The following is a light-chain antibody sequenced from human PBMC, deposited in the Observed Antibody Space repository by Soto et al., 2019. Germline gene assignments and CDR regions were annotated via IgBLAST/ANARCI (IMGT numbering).Light chain of an antibody. Sequence: EIVLTQSPGTLSLSPGERGTLSCRASQSVSSNFLAWYQQKPGQAPRLLIYGASSRATGIPDRFSGSGSGTDFTLTISRLEPEDFAVYYCQQYGSSPGTFGQGTKV. CDR1: QSVSSNF. V-gene: IGKV3-20*01. CDR3: QQYGSSPGT. J-gene: IGKJ1*01. CDR2: GAS.